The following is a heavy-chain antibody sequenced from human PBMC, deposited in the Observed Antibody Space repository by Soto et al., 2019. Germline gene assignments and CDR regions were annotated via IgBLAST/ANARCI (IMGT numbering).Heavy chain of an antibody. CDR3: AKASYQLPGGYYFDY. CDR2: ISGSGGST. Sequence: GGYLRLSCAASGVTFSSYAMSWVRQAPGKGLEWVSAISGSGGSTYYADSVKGRFTISRDNSKNTLYLQMNSLRAEDTAVYYCAKASYQLPGGYYFDYWGQGTLVPVSS. CDR1: GVTFSSYA. J-gene: IGHJ4*02. D-gene: IGHD2-2*01. V-gene: IGHV3-23*01.